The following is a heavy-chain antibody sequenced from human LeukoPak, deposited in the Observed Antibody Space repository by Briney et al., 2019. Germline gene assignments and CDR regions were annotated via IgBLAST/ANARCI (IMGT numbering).Heavy chain of an antibody. D-gene: IGHD3-16*02. V-gene: IGHV3-7*01. CDR3: ARDLPDYAITFGGVIAPFDY. CDR1: GFTFSSYW. CDR2: IKQDGSEK. J-gene: IGHJ4*02. Sequence: GGSLRLSCAASGFTFSSYWMSWVRQAPGKGLEWVANIKQDGSEKYYVDSVKGRFTISRDNAKNSLYLQMNSLRAEDTAVYYCARDLPDYAITFGGVIAPFDYWGQGTLVTVSS.